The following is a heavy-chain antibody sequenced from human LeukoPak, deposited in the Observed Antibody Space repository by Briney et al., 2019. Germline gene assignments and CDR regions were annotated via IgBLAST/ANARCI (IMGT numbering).Heavy chain of an antibody. CDR1: GFTFSSYG. J-gene: IGHJ4*02. Sequence: GVSLRLSCGTSGFTFSSYGLSWVRQPPGRGLEGVSIISGSGGATYYADSVKGRFTISRDNSKNTLYLQMNSLRAEDTAVYHCAKRVSTSGVYLAPDFDYWGQGNLVTVSS. CDR2: ISGSGGAT. CDR3: AKRVSTSGVYLAPDFDY. D-gene: IGHD6-13*01. V-gene: IGHV3-23*01.